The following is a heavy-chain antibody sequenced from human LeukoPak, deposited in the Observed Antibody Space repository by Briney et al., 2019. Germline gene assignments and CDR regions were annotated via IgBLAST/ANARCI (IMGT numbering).Heavy chain of an antibody. CDR2: ISSSGSTI. Sequence: PGGSLRLSCAASGFTFSSHWMSWVRQAPGKGLEWVSYISSSGSTIYYADSVKGRFTISRDNAKNSLYLQMNSLRAEDTAVYYCASTIRGAFGYWGQGTLVTVSS. D-gene: IGHD3-10*01. V-gene: IGHV3-48*04. J-gene: IGHJ4*02. CDR1: GFTFSSHW. CDR3: ASTIRGAFGY.